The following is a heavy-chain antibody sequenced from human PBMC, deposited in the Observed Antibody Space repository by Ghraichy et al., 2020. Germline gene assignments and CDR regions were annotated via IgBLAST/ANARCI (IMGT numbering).Heavy chain of an antibody. V-gene: IGHV3-21*06. J-gene: IGHJ2*01. Sequence: GGSPRLSCAASGFTFSRYTMNWVRQAPGKGLEWVSSMSANSHYIYYANSLKGRLTISRDNARNLLFLHMSRLRAEDTAVYYCAREYASGLYDGRAYFDLWGRGTLVTVSS. D-gene: IGHD6-19*01. CDR1: GFTFSRYT. CDR3: AREYASGLYDGRAYFDL. CDR2: MSANSHYI.